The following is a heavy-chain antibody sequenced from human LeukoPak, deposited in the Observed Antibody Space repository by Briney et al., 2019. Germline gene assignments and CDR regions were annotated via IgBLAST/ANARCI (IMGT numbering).Heavy chain of an antibody. V-gene: IGHV3-64*02. Sequence: GGSLRLSCAASGFTFNIHAMHWVRQAPGKGLEYVSGLNSNGGATYYSDSVQARFVISRDNSKNTLYLQMDRLRTEDTAVYYGAGSPTTGWYYFEDWGQGTLVTVSS. D-gene: IGHD6-19*01. CDR2: LNSNGGAT. J-gene: IGHJ4*02. CDR1: GFTFNIHA. CDR3: AGSPTTGWYYFED.